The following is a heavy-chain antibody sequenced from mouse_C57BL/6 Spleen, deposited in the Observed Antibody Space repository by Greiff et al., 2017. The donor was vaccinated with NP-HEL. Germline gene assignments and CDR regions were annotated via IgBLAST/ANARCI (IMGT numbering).Heavy chain of an antibody. J-gene: IGHJ4*01. Sequence: QVQLQQSGPELVKPGASVKISCKASGYAFSSSWMNWVKQRPGKGLEWIGRIYPGDGDTNYNGKFKGKATLTADKSSSTAYMQLSSLTSEDSAVYFCARSSSLYYDYDYAMDYWGQGTSVTVSS. D-gene: IGHD2-4*01. CDR3: ARSSSLYYDYDYAMDY. V-gene: IGHV1-82*01. CDR2: IYPGDGDT. CDR1: GYAFSSSW.